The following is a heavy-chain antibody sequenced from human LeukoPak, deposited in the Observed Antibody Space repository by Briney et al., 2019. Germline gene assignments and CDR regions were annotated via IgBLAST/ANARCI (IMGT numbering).Heavy chain of an antibody. V-gene: IGHV1-2*02. CDR2: INPNSGGT. CDR1: GYTFTGFY. J-gene: IGHJ4*02. D-gene: IGHD2-15*01. CDR3: ARDFCGGGIGYSPDY. Sequence: GASVKVSCKASGYTFTGFYMHWVRQAPGQGLEWMGWINPNSGGTNYAQKFQGRVTMTRDTSISTAYMELSRLRSDDTAVYYCARDFCGGGIGYSPDYWAQEPRVTVSS.